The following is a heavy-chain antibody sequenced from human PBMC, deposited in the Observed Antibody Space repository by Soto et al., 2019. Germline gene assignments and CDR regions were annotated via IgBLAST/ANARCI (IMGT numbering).Heavy chain of an antibody. Sequence: QVQLQESGPGLVKPSETLSLTCTVSGGSISSYYWSWIRQPPGKGLEWIGYIYYSGSTNYNPSLKSRVTISVDTSKNQFSLKLSSVTAADTAVYYCASTRTRFDWSTFQHWGQGTLVTXXS. CDR2: IYYSGST. CDR3: ASTRTRFDWSTFQH. V-gene: IGHV4-59*08. D-gene: IGHD3-9*01. CDR1: GGSISSYY. J-gene: IGHJ1*01.